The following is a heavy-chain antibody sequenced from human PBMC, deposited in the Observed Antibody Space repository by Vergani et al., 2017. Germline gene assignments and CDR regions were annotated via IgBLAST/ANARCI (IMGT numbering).Heavy chain of an antibody. CDR3: SRGRGYSFGYSDY. CDR2: IRNKAYGGTT. Sequence: VQLVESGGGLVPPGRSLRLSCAASGFSFGDYAMTWVRQAPGQGLEWVAFIRNKAYGGTTEYAASVKGRFTIARDDSKRLAYLQLSGLKTEDTAVYFCSRGRGYSFGYSDYWGQGTLVTVSS. D-gene: IGHD5-18*01. J-gene: IGHJ4*02. V-gene: IGHV3-49*04. CDR1: GFSFGDYA.